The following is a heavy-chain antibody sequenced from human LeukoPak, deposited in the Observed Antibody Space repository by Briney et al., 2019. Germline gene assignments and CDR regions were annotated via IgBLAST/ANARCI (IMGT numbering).Heavy chain of an antibody. CDR2: IYTSGST. CDR3: ARGGLSGWLLREYYFDY. V-gene: IGHV4-61*02. D-gene: IGHD3-22*01. J-gene: IGHJ4*02. Sequence: PSETLSLTCTVSGGSISSGSYYWGWIRQPAGKGLEWIGRIYTSGSTNYNPSLKSRVTISVDTSKNQFSLKLSSVTASDTAVYYCARGGLSGWLLREYYFDYWGQGTLVTVSS. CDR1: GGSISSGSYY.